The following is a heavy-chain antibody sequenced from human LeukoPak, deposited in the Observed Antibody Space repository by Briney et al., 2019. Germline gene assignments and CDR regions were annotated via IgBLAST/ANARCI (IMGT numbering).Heavy chain of an antibody. D-gene: IGHD6-13*01. CDR2: TYHSEST. CDR1: GGSISSGGYS. CDR3: ARDQGAAAGTGWFDP. Sequence: SETLSLTCAVSGGSISSGGYSWSWIRQTPGKGLEWIGYTYHSESTYYNPSLKSRVTISVDRSKNQFSLKLSSVTAADTAVYYCARDQGAAAGTGWFDPWGQGTLVTVSS. V-gene: IGHV4-30-2*01. J-gene: IGHJ5*02.